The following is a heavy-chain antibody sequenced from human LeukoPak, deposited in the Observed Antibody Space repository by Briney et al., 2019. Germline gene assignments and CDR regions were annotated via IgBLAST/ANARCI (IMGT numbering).Heavy chain of an antibody. CDR2: ISSSGSTI. D-gene: IGHD3-22*01. Sequence: GGSLRLSCAASGFTFSDYYMSWIRQAPGKGLEWVSYISSSGSTIYYADSVKGRFTISRDNAKNSLYLQMNSLRAEDTAVYYCARDRRVTYYYDSSGPDAFDIWGQGTMVTVSS. CDR3: ARDRRVTYYYDSSGPDAFDI. J-gene: IGHJ3*02. V-gene: IGHV3-11*04. CDR1: GFTFSDYY.